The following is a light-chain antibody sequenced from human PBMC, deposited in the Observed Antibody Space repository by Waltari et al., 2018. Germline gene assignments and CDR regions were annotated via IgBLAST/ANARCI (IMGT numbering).Light chain of an antibody. V-gene: IGLV1-47*01. CDR2: RNN. CDR1: SSNIGSNY. J-gene: IGLJ1*01. CDR3: AAWDDSLSCFYV. Sequence: QPVLTQPPSASGTPGQRVTISCSGSSSNIGSNYVYWYQQLPGTAPKLLIYRNNQRPSGVPDRFSGAKSGTSASLAISGLRSEDEADYYCAAWDDSLSCFYVFGTGTKVTVL.